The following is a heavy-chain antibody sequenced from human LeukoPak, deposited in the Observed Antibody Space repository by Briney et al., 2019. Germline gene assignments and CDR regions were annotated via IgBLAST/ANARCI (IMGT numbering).Heavy chain of an antibody. V-gene: IGHV3-21*01. J-gene: IGHJ5*02. CDR1: GFTFSSYS. CDR2: ISSSSSYI. CDR3: ASVRYCSSTSCLEGALDP. Sequence: GGSLRLSCAASGFTFSSYSMNWVRQAPGKGLEWVSSISSSSSYIYYADSVKGRFTISRDNAKNSLYLQMNSLRAEDTAVYYCASVRYCSSTSCLEGALDPWGQGTLVTVSS. D-gene: IGHD2-2*01.